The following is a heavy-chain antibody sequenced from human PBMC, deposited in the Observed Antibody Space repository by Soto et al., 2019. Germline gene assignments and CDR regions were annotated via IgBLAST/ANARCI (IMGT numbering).Heavy chain of an antibody. CDR2: IYDSGST. D-gene: IGHD3-3*01. J-gene: IGHJ6*02. CDR3: ARTWDNYDFWEV. V-gene: IGHV4-38-2*01. Sequence: SETLSLTCGVSGDSTVSGHYWGVMRQAPGKGLEWIGSVHHSGSIYDSGSTYYNPSLKSRVTISVDTSKNQFSLKLRSVTAADTAVYYCARTWDNYDFWEVWDQGTTVTVSS. CDR1: GDSTVSGHY.